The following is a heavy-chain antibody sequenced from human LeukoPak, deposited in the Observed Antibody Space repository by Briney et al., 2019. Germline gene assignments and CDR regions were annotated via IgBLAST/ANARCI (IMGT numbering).Heavy chain of an antibody. V-gene: IGHV4-59*01. CDR2: IYYSGST. D-gene: IGHD4-17*01. CDR3: ARDRYGDYVADY. J-gene: IGHJ4*02. CDR1: GGSIRSDY. Sequence: PSETLSLTCTVSGGSIRSDYWSWIRQPPGEGLGWIGYIYYSGSTNYNPSLKSRVTISVDTSKNQFSLKLSSVTAADTAVYYCARDRYGDYVADYWGQGTLVTVSS.